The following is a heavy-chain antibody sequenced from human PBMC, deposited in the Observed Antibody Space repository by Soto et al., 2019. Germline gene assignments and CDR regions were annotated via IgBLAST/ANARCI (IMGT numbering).Heavy chain of an antibody. CDR1: GFTFSSYA. Sequence: GGSLRLSCAASGFTFSSYAMSWVRQAPGKGLEWVSAISGSGGSTYYADSVKGRFTISRDNSKNTLYLQMNSLRAXDXAVYYXAXVRYDSSGYYAYYGMDVWGQGTTVTVSS. CDR3: AXVRYDSSGYYAYYGMDV. D-gene: IGHD3-22*01. V-gene: IGHV3-23*01. CDR2: ISGSGGST. J-gene: IGHJ6*02.